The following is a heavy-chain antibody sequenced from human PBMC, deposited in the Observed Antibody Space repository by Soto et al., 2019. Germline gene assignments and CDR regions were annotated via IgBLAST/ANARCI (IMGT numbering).Heavy chain of an antibody. CDR3: AKDFDYGDYSYYYYYYGMDV. CDR1: GFTFSSYG. Sequence: QVQLVESGGGVVQPWRSLRLSCAASGFTFSSYGMHWVRQAPGKGLEWVAVISYDGSNKYYADSVKGRFTISRDNSKNTLYLQMNSLRAEDTAVYYCAKDFDYGDYSYYYYYYGMDVWGQGTTVTVSS. CDR2: ISYDGSNK. V-gene: IGHV3-30*18. J-gene: IGHJ6*02. D-gene: IGHD4-17*01.